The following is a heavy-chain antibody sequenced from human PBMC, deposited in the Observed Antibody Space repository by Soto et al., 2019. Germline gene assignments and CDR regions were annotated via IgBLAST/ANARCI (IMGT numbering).Heavy chain of an antibody. V-gene: IGHV3-11*01. CDR3: ARAHYGDYYYFYGFDV. J-gene: IGHJ6*01. Sequence: QVQLVESGGGLVKPGGSLRLSCRASGFTFSDYYMTWIRQAPGTGLEWVSDISTSATTIYYADSVKGRFTISRDDANNALYLQMNSLRAEDTAVYYCARAHYGDYYYFYGFDVW. CDR2: ISTSATTI. CDR1: GFTFSDYY. D-gene: IGHD4-17*01.